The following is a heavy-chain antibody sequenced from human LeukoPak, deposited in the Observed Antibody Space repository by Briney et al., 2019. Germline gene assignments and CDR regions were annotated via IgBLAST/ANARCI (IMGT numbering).Heavy chain of an antibody. V-gene: IGHV4-30-2*01. CDR3: ARAGDYDYVWGSYRPTTKTYYFDY. CDR1: GGSISSGGSS. CDR2: IYHSGST. Sequence: PSETLSLTCAVSGGSISSGGSSWSWIRQPPGKGLEWIGYIYHSGSTYYNPSLKSRVTISVDRSKNQFSLKLSSVTAADTAVYYCARAGDYDYVWGSYRPTTKTYYFDYWGQGTLVTVSS. D-gene: IGHD3-16*02. J-gene: IGHJ4*02.